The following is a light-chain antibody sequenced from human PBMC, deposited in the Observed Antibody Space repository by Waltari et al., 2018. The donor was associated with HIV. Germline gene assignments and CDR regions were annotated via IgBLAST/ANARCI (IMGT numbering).Light chain of an antibody. Sequence: DIQLTQSPSFLSASVGDRVTITCRASQGISSSLAWYQQKPGKAPKLLIYAASTLQSGVPSSFSGSGSGTEFTLTISSLQPEDFATYYCQQLNSYPLTFGGGTKVEIK. CDR2: AAS. V-gene: IGKV1-9*01. CDR3: QQLNSYPLT. J-gene: IGKJ4*01. CDR1: QGISSS.